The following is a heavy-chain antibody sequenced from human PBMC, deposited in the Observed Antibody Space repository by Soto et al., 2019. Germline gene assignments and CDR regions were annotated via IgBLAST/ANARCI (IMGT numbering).Heavy chain of an antibody. V-gene: IGHV1-69*01. D-gene: IGHD6-13*01. CDR2: IIPIFGTA. CDR3: ATRDGIVGDISSWYFFDY. Sequence: QVQLVQSGAEVKKPGSSVKVSCKASGGTFSSYAISWVRQAPGQGLEWMGGIIPIFGTANYAQKLKGRVTITADESTSTAYMELSSMRSEDTAVYYWATRDGIVGDISSWYFFDYWGQGTLVTVSS. J-gene: IGHJ4*02. CDR1: GGTFSSYA.